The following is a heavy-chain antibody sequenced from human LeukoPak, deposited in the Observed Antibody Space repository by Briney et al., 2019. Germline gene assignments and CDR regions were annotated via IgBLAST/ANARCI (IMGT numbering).Heavy chain of an antibody. J-gene: IGHJ4*02. Sequence: PSETLSLTCTVSGGSISSYYWGWIRQPPGKGLEWIGSIYYSGSTYYNPSLKSRVTISVDTSKNQFSLKLSSVTAADTAVYYCARDPTTTVTTSYYFDYWGQGTLVTVSS. D-gene: IGHD4-17*01. CDR1: GGSISSYY. V-gene: IGHV4-39*07. CDR3: ARDPTTTVTTSYYFDY. CDR2: IYYSGST.